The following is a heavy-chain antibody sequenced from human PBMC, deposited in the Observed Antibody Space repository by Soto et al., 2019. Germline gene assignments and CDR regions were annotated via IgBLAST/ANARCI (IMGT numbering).Heavy chain of an antibody. CDR1: GFTFTSSA. Sequence: SVKVSCKASGFTFTSSAVQWVRQARGQRLEWIGWIVVGSGNTNYAQKFQERVTITRDMSTSTAYMELSSLRSEDTAVYYCAAHPSYGGNPSYYYYGMDVWGQGTTVTV. CDR2: IVVGSGNT. V-gene: IGHV1-58*01. CDR3: AAHPSYGGNPSYYYYGMDV. J-gene: IGHJ6*02. D-gene: IGHD4-17*01.